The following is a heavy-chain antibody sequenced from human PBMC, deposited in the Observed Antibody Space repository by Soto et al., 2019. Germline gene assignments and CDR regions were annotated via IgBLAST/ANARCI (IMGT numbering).Heavy chain of an antibody. Sequence: GGSLRLSCAASGFSFSYYWMTWVRHVPGKGLEWVATIRQDGGDMSYVDSVRGRFTISRDNAMNSLSLQMNSLRADDSAIYYCARGAPQNCRSVNCQLFDYWGQGALVTVSS. D-gene: IGHD2-2*01. CDR3: ARGAPQNCRSVNCQLFDY. J-gene: IGHJ4*02. CDR1: GFSFSYYW. CDR2: IRQDGGDM. V-gene: IGHV3-7*05.